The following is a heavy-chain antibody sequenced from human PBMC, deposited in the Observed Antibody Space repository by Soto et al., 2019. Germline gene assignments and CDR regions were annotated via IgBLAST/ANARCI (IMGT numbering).Heavy chain of an antibody. CDR1: GGSISSSGHY. J-gene: IGHJ4*02. Sequence: QLQLQESGPGLVKPSETLSLTCSVSGGSISSSGHYWGWIRQPPGKGLEWIGSIYYSGSTYHNPSLKSRVTISVDTSKNQFSLKLKSVTAADTAVYYCARTYSSSWLSWALFDLWGQGTLVTVSS. D-gene: IGHD6-13*01. CDR2: IYYSGST. CDR3: ARTYSSSWLSWALFDL. V-gene: IGHV4-39*01.